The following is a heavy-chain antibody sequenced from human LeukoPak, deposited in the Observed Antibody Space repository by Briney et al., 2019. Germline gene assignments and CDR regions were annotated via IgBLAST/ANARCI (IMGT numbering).Heavy chain of an antibody. CDR2: ISSSSSTI. Sequence: GGSLRLSCAASGFTFSSYSMNWVRQAPGKGLEWVSYISSSSSTIYYADSVKGRFTISRDNAKNSLYLQMNSPRDEDTAVYYCARDGYGDRWYFDYWGQGTLVAVSS. V-gene: IGHV3-48*02. CDR3: ARDGYGDRWYFDY. D-gene: IGHD4-17*01. J-gene: IGHJ4*02. CDR1: GFTFSSYS.